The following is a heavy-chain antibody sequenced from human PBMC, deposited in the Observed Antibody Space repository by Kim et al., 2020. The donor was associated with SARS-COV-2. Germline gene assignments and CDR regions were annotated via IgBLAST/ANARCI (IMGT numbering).Heavy chain of an antibody. J-gene: IGHJ4*02. CDR2: INPSGGST. Sequence: ASVKVSCKASGYTFTSYYMHWVRQAPGQGLEWMGIINPSGGSTSYAQKFQGRVTMTRDTSTSTVYMELSSLRSEDTAVYYCARDLWFVGYSYGSHYFDYWGQGTLVTVSS. CDR1: GYTFTSYY. D-gene: IGHD5-18*01. CDR3: ARDLWFVGYSYGSHYFDY. V-gene: IGHV1-46*01.